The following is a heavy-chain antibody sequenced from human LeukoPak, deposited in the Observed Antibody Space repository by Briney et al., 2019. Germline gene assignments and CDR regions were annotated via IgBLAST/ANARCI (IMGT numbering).Heavy chain of an antibody. V-gene: IGHV3-23*01. Sequence: GGSLRLSCAASGFTFSSYAMSWVRQAPGKGLEWVSGISGSGGSTYYADSVKGRFTISRDNSKNTLYLQMNSLRAEDTAVYYCAKVAVAGPYYYYYYMDVWGKGTTVTVSS. CDR3: AKVAVAGPYYYYYYMDV. CDR2: ISGSGGST. D-gene: IGHD6-19*01. J-gene: IGHJ6*03. CDR1: GFTFSSYA.